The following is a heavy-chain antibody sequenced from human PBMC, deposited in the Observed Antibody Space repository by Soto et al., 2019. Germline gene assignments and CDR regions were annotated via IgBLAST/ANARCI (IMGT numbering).Heavy chain of an antibody. D-gene: IGHD3-22*01. Sequence: ASVKVSCKASGYTFTSYGISWVRQAPGQGLEWMGWISAYNGNTNYAQKLQGRVTMTTDTSTSTAYMELRSLRSDDTAVYYCERDLRYYDSSGYPFDYWGQGTLVTVSS. CDR2: ISAYNGNT. J-gene: IGHJ4*02. CDR3: ERDLRYYDSSGYPFDY. V-gene: IGHV1-18*01. CDR1: GYTFTSYG.